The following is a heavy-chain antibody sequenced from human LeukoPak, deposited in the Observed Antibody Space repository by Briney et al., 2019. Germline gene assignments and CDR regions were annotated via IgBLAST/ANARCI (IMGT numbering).Heavy chain of an antibody. V-gene: IGHV1-18*01. D-gene: IGHD6-13*01. CDR1: GYTFTSYG. J-gene: IGHJ3*02. Sequence: GASVKVSCKASGYTFTSYGISWVRQAPGQGLEWMGWISAYNGNTNYAQKLQGRVTMTTDTSTSTAYMELRRLRSDDTAVYYCARDYSSSWSGAFDIWGQGTMVTVSS. CDR2: ISAYNGNT. CDR3: ARDYSSSWSGAFDI.